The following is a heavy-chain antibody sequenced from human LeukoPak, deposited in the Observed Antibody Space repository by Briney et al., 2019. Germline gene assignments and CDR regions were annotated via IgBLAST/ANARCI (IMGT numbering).Heavy chain of an antibody. Sequence: PGGSLRLSCAASGFTFDDYGMTWVRQSPGKGLEWVSGINWNGGSTSYADSVKGRFTISRDDSKNTLYLQMNSLRAEDTAVYYCAKAFHGDYYYYGMDVWGQGTTVTVSS. CDR1: GFTFDDYG. CDR2: INWNGGST. V-gene: IGHV3-20*04. CDR3: AKAFHGDYYYYGMDV. J-gene: IGHJ6*02. D-gene: IGHD3-16*01.